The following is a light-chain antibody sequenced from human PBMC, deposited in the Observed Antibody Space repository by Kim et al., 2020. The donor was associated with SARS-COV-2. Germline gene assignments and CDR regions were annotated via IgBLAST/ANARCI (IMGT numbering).Light chain of an antibody. CDR3: QAWDSSTVV. V-gene: IGLV3-1*01. J-gene: IGLJ2*01. Sequence: GSPGPTASITCSGDKLGDKYACWYQQKPGQSPVLVIYQDSKRPSGIPERFSGSNSGNTATLTISGTQAMDEADYYCQAWDSSTVVFGGGTQLTVL. CDR1: KLGDKY. CDR2: QDS.